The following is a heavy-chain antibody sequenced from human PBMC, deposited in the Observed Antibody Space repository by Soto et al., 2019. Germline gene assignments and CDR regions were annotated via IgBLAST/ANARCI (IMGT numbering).Heavy chain of an antibody. CDR2: IWYDGSNK. CDR3: ARQKEVYYYGMDV. CDR1: GFTFSSYG. V-gene: IGHV3-33*01. J-gene: IGHJ6*02. Sequence: ESGGGVVQPGRSLRLSCAASGFTFSSYGMHWVRQAPGKGLEWVAVIWYDGSNKYYADSVKGRFTISRDNSKNTLYLQMNSLRAEDTAVYYCARQKEVYYYGMDVWGQGTTVTVSS.